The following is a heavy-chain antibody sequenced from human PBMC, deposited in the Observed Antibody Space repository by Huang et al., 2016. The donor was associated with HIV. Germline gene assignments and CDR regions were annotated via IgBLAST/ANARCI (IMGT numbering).Heavy chain of an antibody. Sequence: QVQLVQSGSELKEPGASVKVSCKASEYTFTHGSNWVRKAPGQGLEWMGWIKADTWTPTYAQGITGRFGFAFDTAGDTAYLHITNLRADDTAVYYCAISGTYSGDFDIWGQGTLVSVS. D-gene: IGHD1-26*01. V-gene: IGHV7-4-1*02. J-gene: IGHJ3*02. CDR1: EYTFTHG. CDR3: AISGTYSGDFDI. CDR2: IKADTWTP.